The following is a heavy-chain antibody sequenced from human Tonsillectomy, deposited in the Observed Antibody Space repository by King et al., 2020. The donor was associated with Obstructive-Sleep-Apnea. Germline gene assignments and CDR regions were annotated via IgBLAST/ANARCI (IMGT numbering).Heavy chain of an antibody. CDR1: GYTFTSYY. J-gene: IGHJ4*02. CDR2: INPSGGST. D-gene: IGHD4-11*01. V-gene: IGHV1-46*01. CDR3: AIHALYDYSNYNLLDY. Sequence: VQLVESGAEVKKPGASVKVSCKASGYTFTSYYMHWVRQAPGQGLEWMGIINPSGGSTSYAQKFQGRVTMTRDTSTSTVYMELSSLRSEDTAVYYCAIHALYDYSNYNLLDYWGQGTLVTVSS.